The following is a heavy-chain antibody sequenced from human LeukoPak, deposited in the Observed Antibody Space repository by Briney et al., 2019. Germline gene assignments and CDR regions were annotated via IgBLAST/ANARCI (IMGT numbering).Heavy chain of an antibody. J-gene: IGHJ6*03. D-gene: IGHD3-3*01. CDR2: ISSSGSTI. V-gene: IGHV3-11*04. CDR3: ARDHYDFLNGYPNAYYYYMDV. CDR1: GFTFSDYY. Sequence: GGSLRLSCAASGFTFSDYYMSWIRQAPGKGLEWVSYISSSGSTIYYADSVKGRFTISRDTAKNSLYLQMNSLRAEDTAVYYCARDHYDFLNGYPNAYYYYMDVWGKGTTVTVSS.